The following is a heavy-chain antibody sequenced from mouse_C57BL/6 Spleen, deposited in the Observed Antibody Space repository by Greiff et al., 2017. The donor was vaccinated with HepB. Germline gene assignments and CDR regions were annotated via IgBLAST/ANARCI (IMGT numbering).Heavy chain of an antibody. V-gene: IGHV1-22*01. D-gene: IGHD1-1*01. CDR1: GYTFTDYN. CDR2: INPNNGGT. Sequence: EVQLQESGPELVKPGASVKMSCKASGYTFTDYNMHWVKQSHGKSLEWIGYINPNNGGTSYNQKFKGKATLTVNKSTSTAYMELRSLTSEDSAVYYCAIITTVVRAMDYWGQGTSVTVSS. J-gene: IGHJ4*01. CDR3: AIITTVVRAMDY.